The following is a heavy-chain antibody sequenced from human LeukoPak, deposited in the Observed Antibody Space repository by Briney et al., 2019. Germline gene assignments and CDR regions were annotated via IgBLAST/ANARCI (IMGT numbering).Heavy chain of an antibody. D-gene: IGHD3-22*01. V-gene: IGHV3-23*01. CDR2: ISGSGGST. Sequence: GGSLRLSCVASGFTLSTYWVTWVRQAPGKGLEWVSAISGSGGSTYYADSVKGRFTISRDNSKNTLYLQMNSLRAEDTAVYYCAKDHYYDSSGYYYESDYWGQGTLVTVSS. CDR1: GFTLSTYW. J-gene: IGHJ4*02. CDR3: AKDHYYDSSGYYYESDY.